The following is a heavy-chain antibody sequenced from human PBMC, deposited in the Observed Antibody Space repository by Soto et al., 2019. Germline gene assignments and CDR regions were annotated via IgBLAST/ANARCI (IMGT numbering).Heavy chain of an antibody. J-gene: IGHJ4*02. CDR2: IVPMFGTS. V-gene: IGHV1-69*06. CDR1: GGTSTRSA. Sequence: QERLVQSGAEVRKPGSSVKVSCKVTGGTSTRSAINWVRQAPGQGLEWMGGIVPMFGTSKYAQKFQGRVTITADTSTNIAYMELRSLRSEYTAVYYCNRGSEYDFWSGYLWGQGTLVSVSS. CDR3: NRGSEYDFWSGYL. D-gene: IGHD3-3*01.